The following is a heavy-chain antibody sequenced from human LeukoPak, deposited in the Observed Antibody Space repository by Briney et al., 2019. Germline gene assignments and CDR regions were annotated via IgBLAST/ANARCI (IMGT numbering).Heavy chain of an antibody. CDR3: ARGVGSREATAAFDI. J-gene: IGHJ3*02. D-gene: IGHD3-16*01. V-gene: IGHV1-2*02. Sequence: ASVKVSCKASGYTFTGYYRHWVRQAPGQGLEWMGCINPNSGATKYVQKFQGRVTMTRDTSISTAYMELTRLRSDDTAVFYCARGVGSREATAAFDIWGQGTMVTVSS. CDR1: GYTFTGYY. CDR2: INPNSGAT.